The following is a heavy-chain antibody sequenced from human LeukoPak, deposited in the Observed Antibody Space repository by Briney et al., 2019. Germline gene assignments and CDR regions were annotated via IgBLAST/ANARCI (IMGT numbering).Heavy chain of an antibody. J-gene: IGHJ6*02. CDR1: GYTFTSYA. D-gene: IGHD6-13*01. V-gene: IGHV1-3*01. Sequence: ASVKVSCKASGYTFTSYAMHWVRQAPGQRLEWMGWINAGNGNTKYSQKFQGRVTITRDTSASTAYMELSSLRSEDTAVYYCARDRISSSWYSQVGYYGMDVWGQGTTVTVSS. CDR2: INAGNGNT. CDR3: ARDRISSSWYSQVGYYGMDV.